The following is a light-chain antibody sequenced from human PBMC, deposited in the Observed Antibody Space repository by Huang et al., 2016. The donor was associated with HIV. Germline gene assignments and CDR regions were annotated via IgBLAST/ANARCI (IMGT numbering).Light chain of an antibody. J-gene: IGKJ3*01. CDR1: QTISTD. CDR2: AAS. CDR3: QQTFLSPVT. Sequence: DIQMTQSPSSLSASVGDRVTITCRASQTISTDVNWYQQKPGKAPKLLIYAASNLQSGVPSRFSGSGSETDFSLTISSLQPEDFATYYCQQTFLSPVTFGPGTRVEI. V-gene: IGKV1-39*01.